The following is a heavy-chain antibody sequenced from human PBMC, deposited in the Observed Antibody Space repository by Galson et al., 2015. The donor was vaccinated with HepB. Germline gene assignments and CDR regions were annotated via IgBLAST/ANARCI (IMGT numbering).Heavy chain of an antibody. J-gene: IGHJ4*02. CDR2: INHSGST. D-gene: IGHD6-19*01. CDR1: GGSFSGYY. CDR3: ARGGGWYPRGNYFDY. Sequence: ETLSLTCTVYGGSFSGYYWSWIRQPPGKGLEWIGEINHSGSTNYNPSLKSRVTISVDTSKNQFSLKLSSVTAADTAVYYCARGGGWYPRGNYFDYWGQGTLVTVSS. V-gene: IGHV4-34*01.